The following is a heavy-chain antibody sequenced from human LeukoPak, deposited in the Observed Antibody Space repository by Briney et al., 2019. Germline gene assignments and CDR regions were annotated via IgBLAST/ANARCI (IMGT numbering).Heavy chain of an antibody. J-gene: IGHJ4*02. V-gene: IGHV1-2*02. CDR3: ARDPRGSYYSDY. Sequence: ASVKVSCKASGYTFTGYYLHWVRQAPGQGLEWMGSINPNSGATNYAQRFQGRVTMTRDTSITTAYMELRRLRFEDTAAYYCARDPRGSYYSDYWGQGSLVTVSS. D-gene: IGHD3-10*01. CDR2: INPNSGAT. CDR1: GYTFTGYY.